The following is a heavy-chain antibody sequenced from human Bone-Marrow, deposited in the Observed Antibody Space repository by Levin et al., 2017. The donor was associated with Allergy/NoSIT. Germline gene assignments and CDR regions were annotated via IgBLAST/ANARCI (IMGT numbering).Heavy chain of an antibody. V-gene: IGHV3-74*03. D-gene: IGHD1-26*01. CDR1: GFTFSLHW. CDR3: ATYSRWKWDFES. Sequence: GGSLRLSCVASGFTFSLHWMHWVRQAPGKGLVWVSRVNTDETNATYADSVKGRFTVSRDNAKNTVYLQMNSLRADDTAVYYCATYSRWKWDFESWGQGILVAVS. CDR2: VNTDETNA. J-gene: IGHJ4*02.